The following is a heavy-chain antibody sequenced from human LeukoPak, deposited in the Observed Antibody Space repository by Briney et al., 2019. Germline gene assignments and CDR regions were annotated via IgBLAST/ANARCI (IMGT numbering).Heavy chain of an antibody. CDR3: AREFGASTNYPYCSGGSCYSDY. CDR2: IYYSGST. D-gene: IGHD2-15*01. J-gene: IGHJ4*02. CDR1: GGSISSSSYY. Sequence: PSETLSLTCTVSGGSISSSSYYWGWIRQPPGKGLEWIGSIYYSGSTYYNPSLKSRVTISVDTSKNQFSLKLSSVTAADTAVYYCAREFGASTNYPYCSGGSCYSDYWGQGTLVTVSS. V-gene: IGHV4-39*07.